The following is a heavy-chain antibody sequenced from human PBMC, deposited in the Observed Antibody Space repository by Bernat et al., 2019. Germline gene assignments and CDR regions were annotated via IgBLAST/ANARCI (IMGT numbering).Heavy chain of an antibody. J-gene: IGHJ4*02. CDR2: IKGDGTDK. V-gene: IGHV3-7*01. D-gene: IGHD6-13*01. CDR1: GFTFSNYW. CDR3: GRGPLKMAAGNW. Sequence: EVQLVESGGGLVKPGGSLRLSCAASGFTFSNYWMGWVRQAPGKGLEWVAQIKGDGTDKSYVHSVEGRFTISRDNAKNSVCLEMNSLRAEDTAVYYCGRGPLKMAAGNWWGQGTLVIVSS.